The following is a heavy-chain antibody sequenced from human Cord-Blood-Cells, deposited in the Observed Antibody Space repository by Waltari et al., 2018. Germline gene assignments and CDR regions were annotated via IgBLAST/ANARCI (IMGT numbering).Heavy chain of an antibody. CDR1: GFTFSSYG. Sequence: QVQLVESGGGVVQPGRSLRLPCAASGFTFSSYGMHWVRQAPGKGLGWVAVIWYDGSNKYYADSVKGRFTISRDNSKNTLYLQMNSLRAEDTAVYYCARSGGGSYGGAFDIWGQGTMVTVSS. D-gene: IGHD1-26*01. CDR2: IWYDGSNK. V-gene: IGHV3-33*01. CDR3: ARSGGGSYGGAFDI. J-gene: IGHJ3*02.